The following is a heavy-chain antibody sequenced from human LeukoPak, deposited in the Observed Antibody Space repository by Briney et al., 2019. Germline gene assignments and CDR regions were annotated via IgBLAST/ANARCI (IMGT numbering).Heavy chain of an antibody. CDR3: ARDPPHGMDV. CDR2: IYYSGST. J-gene: IGHJ6*02. CDR1: GGSVSSGSYY. Sequence: SETLSLTCTVSGGSVSSGSYYWSWIRQPPGKGLEWIGYIYYSGSTNYNPSLKSRVTISVDTSKNQFSLKLSSVTAADTAVYYCARDPPHGMDVWGQGTTVTVSS. V-gene: IGHV4-61*01.